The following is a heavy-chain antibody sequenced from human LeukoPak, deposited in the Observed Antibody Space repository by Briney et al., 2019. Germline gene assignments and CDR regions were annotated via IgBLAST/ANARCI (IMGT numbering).Heavy chain of an antibody. CDR3: ARAGKLMITMVRGALASKKGFDI. D-gene: IGHD3-10*01. J-gene: IGHJ3*02. CDR1: GYTFTGYY. Sequence: PTASVKVSCKASGYTFTGYYMHWVRQAPGQGLEWMGWINPNSGDTNYTHKFKGRFTMTRDTSISTAYMERSRLRSDATAVYYCARAGKLMITMVRGALASKKGFDIWGQGTMVTVSS. V-gene: IGHV1-2*02. CDR2: INPNSGDT.